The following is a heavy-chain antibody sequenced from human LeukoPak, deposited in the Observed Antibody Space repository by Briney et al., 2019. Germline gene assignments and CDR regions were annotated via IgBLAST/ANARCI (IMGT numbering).Heavy chain of an antibody. CDR2: VYYSGGT. CDR1: GGSISSYY. V-gene: IGHV4-59*01. D-gene: IGHD5-24*01. CDR3: ARGVLRDGYNLIASAFDY. Sequence: SETLSLTCTVSGGSISSYYWSWIRQPPGKGLEWIGYVYYSGGTNYNPSLKSRVTISVDTSKNQFSLKLSSVTAADTGVYYCARGVLRDGYNLIASAFDYWGQGTLVTVSS. J-gene: IGHJ4*02.